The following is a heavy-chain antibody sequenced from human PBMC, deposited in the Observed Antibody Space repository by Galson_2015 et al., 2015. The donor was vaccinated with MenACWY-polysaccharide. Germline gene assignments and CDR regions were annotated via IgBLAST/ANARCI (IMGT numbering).Heavy chain of an antibody. CDR3: ARGTYSSGSSVIGWLDP. CDR2: TYYRSKWYY. CDR1: GYSVSSNSPP. J-gene: IGHJ5*02. V-gene: IGHV6-1*01. D-gene: IGHD6-19*01. Sequence: AISGYSVSSNSPPWNWIRQSPSRGLEWLGRTYYRSKWYYDYAVSVKSRMTINPDSSKNQFSLQLNSVTPEDTAVYYCARGTYSSGSSVIGWLDPWGQGTLVTVSS.